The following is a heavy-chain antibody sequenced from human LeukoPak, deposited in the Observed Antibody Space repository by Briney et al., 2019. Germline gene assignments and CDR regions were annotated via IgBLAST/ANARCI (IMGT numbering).Heavy chain of an antibody. V-gene: IGHV3-23*01. Sequence: GGSLRLSCVVSGFTFSSYAMSWVRQAPGKGLEWVSAISGSGGSTYYADSVKGRFTISRDNSKNTLYLQMNSLRAEDTAVYYCARVVGYNYYMDVWGKGTTVTVSS. CDR2: ISGSGGST. CDR3: ARVVGYNYYMDV. CDR1: GFTFSSYA. J-gene: IGHJ6*03.